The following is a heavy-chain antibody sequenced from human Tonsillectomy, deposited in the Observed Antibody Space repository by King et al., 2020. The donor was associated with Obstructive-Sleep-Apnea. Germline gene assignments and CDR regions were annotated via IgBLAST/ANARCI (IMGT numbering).Heavy chain of an antibody. J-gene: IGHJ1*01. CDR3: VKDAHHYDLSTDYYSEYFQH. CDR2: ITWGSTNI. CDR1: GFTFEDYA. D-gene: IGHD3-9*01. Sequence: VQLVESGGDVVQPGRSLRLSCTASGFTFEDYAMHWVRQTPGKGPEWISGITWGSTNISYADSVKGRFTISRDNAKNSLYLQMNSLRPGDTALYYCVKDAHHYDLSTDYYSEYFQHWGQGTLVIVSS. V-gene: IGHV3-9*01.